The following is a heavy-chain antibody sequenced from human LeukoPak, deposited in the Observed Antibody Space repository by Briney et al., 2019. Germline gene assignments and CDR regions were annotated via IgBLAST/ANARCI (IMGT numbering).Heavy chain of an antibody. CDR1: GFTFSNSW. D-gene: IGHD1-26*01. CDR2: IKQDGSTK. V-gene: IGHV3-7*01. CDR3: ARDTDGSLDY. J-gene: IGHJ4*02. Sequence: GGSLRLSCAASGFTFSNSWMAWVRQAPGKGLEWVANIKQDGSTKHYADSLKDQFTISRDNPKNLLYVQMNSLRADDTAVYYCARDTDGSLDYWGQGILVTVAS.